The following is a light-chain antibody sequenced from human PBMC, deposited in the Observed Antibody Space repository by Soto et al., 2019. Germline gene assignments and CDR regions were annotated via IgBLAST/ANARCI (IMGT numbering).Light chain of an antibody. CDR2: GAS. CDR3: QQGYSYPYT. J-gene: IGKJ2*01. CDR1: QSVSSTS. Sequence: EVVLTQSPGTLSLSPGERVTILCLASQSVSSTSLAWYQQKPGQTPRLLIYGASTLQSGVPSRFSGSGSGAYFTLTISSLQPEDFATYYCQQGYSYPYTFGPGTKLQIK. V-gene: IGKV3D-7*01.